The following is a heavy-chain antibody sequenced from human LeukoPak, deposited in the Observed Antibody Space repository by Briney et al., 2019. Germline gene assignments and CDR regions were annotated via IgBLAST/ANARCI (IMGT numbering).Heavy chain of an antibody. CDR1: GFTFSSYG. D-gene: IGHD2-2*01. CDR2: IRYDGSNK. Sequence: GGSLRLSCAASGFTFSSYGMHWVRQAPGKGLEWVAFIRYDGSNKYYADSVKGRFTISRDNSKNTLYLQMNSLRAEDTAVYYCAKGLRGCSSTSCYGPTRTLGYWGQGTLVTVSS. V-gene: IGHV3-30*02. J-gene: IGHJ4*02. CDR3: AKGLRGCSSTSCYGPTRTLGY.